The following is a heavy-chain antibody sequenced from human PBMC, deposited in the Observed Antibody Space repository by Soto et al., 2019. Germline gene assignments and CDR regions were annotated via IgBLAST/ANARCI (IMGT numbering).Heavy chain of an antibody. D-gene: IGHD3-3*01. CDR3: ARGGSSTTEWFYYGMDV. V-gene: IGHV4-31*03. CDR1: GGSISSGGYY. J-gene: IGHJ6*02. CDR2: IYYSGST. Sequence: QVQLQESGPGLVKPSQTLSLTCTVSGGSISSGGYYWSWIRQHPGKGLEWIGYIYYSGSTYYNPSLKSRVTISVDTSKNQFSLKLSSVTAADTAVYYCARGGSSTTEWFYYGMDVWGQGTTVTVSS.